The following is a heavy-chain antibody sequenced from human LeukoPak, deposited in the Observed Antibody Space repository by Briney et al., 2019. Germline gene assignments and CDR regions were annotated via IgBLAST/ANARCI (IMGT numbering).Heavy chain of an antibody. V-gene: IGHV1-18*01. CDR3: ARDEDIVVVPAAMGSPFDY. J-gene: IGHJ4*02. CDR2: ISAYNGNT. Sequence: ASAKVSCKASGYTFTSYGISWVRQAPGQGLEWMGWISAYNGNTNYAQKLQGGVTMTTDTSTSTAYMELRSLRSDDTAVYYCARDEDIVVVPAAMGSPFDYWGQGTLVTVSS. D-gene: IGHD2-2*01. CDR1: GYTFTSYG.